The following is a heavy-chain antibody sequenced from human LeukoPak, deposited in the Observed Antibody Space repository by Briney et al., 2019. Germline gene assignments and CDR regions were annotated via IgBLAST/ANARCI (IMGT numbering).Heavy chain of an antibody. CDR1: GFTFSSYG. CDR3: AKLTGERDYFDY. D-gene: IGHD7-27*01. J-gene: IGHJ4*02. CDR2: IRYDGSNK. Sequence: PGGSLRLSCAASGFTFSSYGMHWVRQAPGKGLEWVAFIRYDGSNKYYADSVKGRFTISRDNSKNTLYLQMNSLRAEDTAVYYCAKLTGERDYFDYWGQGTLVTVSS. V-gene: IGHV3-30*02.